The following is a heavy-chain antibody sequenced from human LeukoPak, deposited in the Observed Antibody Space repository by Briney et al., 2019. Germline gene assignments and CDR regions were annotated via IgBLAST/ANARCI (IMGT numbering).Heavy chain of an antibody. CDR2: ISSSGSTI. CDR3: ARALYYYDSSGLDP. J-gene: IGHJ5*02. V-gene: IGHV3-11*01. D-gene: IGHD3-22*01. CDR1: GFTFSDYY. Sequence: GSLRLSCVASGFTFSDYYMSWIRQAPGKGLEWVSYISSSGSTIYYADSVKGRFTISRDNAKNSLYLQMNSLRAEDTAVYYCARALYYYDSSGLDPWGQGTLVTVSS.